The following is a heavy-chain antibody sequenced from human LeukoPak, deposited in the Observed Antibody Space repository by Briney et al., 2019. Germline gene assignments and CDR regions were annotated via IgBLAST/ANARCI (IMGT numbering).Heavy chain of an antibody. D-gene: IGHD3-22*01. V-gene: IGHV4-39*07. Sequence: PSETLSLTCTVSGGSISGSSYYWGWIRQPPGKGLEWIGSIYYSGSTYYNPSLKSRVTISVDTSKNQFSLKLSSVTAADTAVYYCARVRRDYDSSGYYPHYFDCWGQGTLVTVSS. CDR2: IYYSGST. CDR1: GGSISGSSYY. CDR3: ARVRRDYDSSGYYPHYFDC. J-gene: IGHJ4*02.